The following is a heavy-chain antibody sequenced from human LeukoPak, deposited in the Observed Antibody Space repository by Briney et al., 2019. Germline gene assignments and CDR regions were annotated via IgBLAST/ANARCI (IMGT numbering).Heavy chain of an antibody. CDR1: GGSISSGGYS. D-gene: IGHD1-1*01. Sequence: SETLSLTCAVSGGSISSGGYSWSWIRQPPGKGLEWIGYIYHSGSTYYSPSLKSRVTISVDRSKNQFSLKPSSVTAADTAVYYCARGTERASWFDPWGQGTLVTVSS. CDR2: IYHSGST. J-gene: IGHJ5*02. V-gene: IGHV4-30-2*01. CDR3: ARGTERASWFDP.